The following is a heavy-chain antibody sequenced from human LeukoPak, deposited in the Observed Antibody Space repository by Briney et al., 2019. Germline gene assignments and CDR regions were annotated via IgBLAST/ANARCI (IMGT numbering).Heavy chain of an antibody. CDR1: EFTFNNYA. J-gene: IGHJ3*02. Sequence: GGSLRLSCAASEFTFNNYAMSWVRQAPGKGLEWVSTISGSGVSTYYADSVKGRFTISRDNSKNTLYLQMNSLRAEDTAVYYCSLHGGSIWGQGTMVTVSS. D-gene: IGHD6-25*01. CDR3: SLHGGSI. V-gene: IGHV3-23*01. CDR2: ISGSGVST.